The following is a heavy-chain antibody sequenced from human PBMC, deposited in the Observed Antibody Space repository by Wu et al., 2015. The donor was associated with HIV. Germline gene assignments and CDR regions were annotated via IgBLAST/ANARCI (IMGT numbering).Heavy chain of an antibody. CDR2: IIPIFDRI. CDR3: TRDSDIVVVGADTPGAFDI. Sequence: QVHLVQSGAEVKKPRSSVKVSCKASGDTFSTSTFTWVRQTPGQGLQWMGGIIPIFDRIHYKQKFQGRVIITAEEATSTAYMELSSLRSEDTAVYFCTRDSDIVVVGADTPGAFDIWGQGTMVTVSS. V-gene: IGHV1-69*12. CDR1: GDTFSTST. D-gene: IGHD2-15*01. J-gene: IGHJ3*02.